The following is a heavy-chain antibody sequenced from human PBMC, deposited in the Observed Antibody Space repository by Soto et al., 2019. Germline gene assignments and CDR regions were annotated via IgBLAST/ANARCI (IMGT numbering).Heavy chain of an antibody. V-gene: IGHV1-8*01. D-gene: IGHD3-10*02. CDR1: GYTFGNND. Sequence: ASVKVSCKASGYTFGNNDISWVRQATGQGLGWMGWMNPNSGNTGYAQKFQGRVSMTRNTSITTAYLELSSLRSDDTAIYYCARMATSGTLDWFDPWGQGTLVTVSS. CDR3: ARMATSGTLDWFDP. CDR2: MNPNSGNT. J-gene: IGHJ5*02.